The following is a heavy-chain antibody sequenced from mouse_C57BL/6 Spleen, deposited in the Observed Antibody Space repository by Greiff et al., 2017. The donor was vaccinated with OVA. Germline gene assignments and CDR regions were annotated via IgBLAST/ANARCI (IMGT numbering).Heavy chain of an antibody. CDR2: IHPNSGST. V-gene: IGHV1-64*01. CDR1: GYTFTSYW. J-gene: IGHJ1*03. Sequence: QVQLKQPGAELVKPGASVKLSCKASGYTFTSYWMHWVKQRPGQGLEWIGMIHPNSGSTNYNEKFKSKATLTVDKSSSTAYMQLSSLTSEDSAVYYCARGGYYGSNFDVWGTGTTVTVSS. CDR3: ARGGYYGSNFDV. D-gene: IGHD1-1*01.